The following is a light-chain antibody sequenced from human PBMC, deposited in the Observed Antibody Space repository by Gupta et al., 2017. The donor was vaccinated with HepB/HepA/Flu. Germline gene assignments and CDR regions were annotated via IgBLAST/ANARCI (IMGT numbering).Light chain of an antibody. CDR3: QTWGTGIVV. J-gene: IGLJ2*01. CDR1: SGHSSYA. Sequence: QLVLTQSPSASASLGASVKLTCTLSSGHSSYAIAWHQQQPEKGPRYLMKLNSAGSHTKGDGIPDRFSGSSSGAERYLTIPSLQSEDEADYYCQTWGTGIVVFGGGTKLTVL. CDR2: LNSAGSH. V-gene: IGLV4-69*01.